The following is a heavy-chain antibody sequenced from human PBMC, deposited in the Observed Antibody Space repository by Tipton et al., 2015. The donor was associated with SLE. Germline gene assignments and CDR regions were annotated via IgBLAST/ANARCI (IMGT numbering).Heavy chain of an antibody. CDR1: GVSISSASYY. CDR2: AYTTGSP. Sequence: GLVKPSGTLSLTCTVSGVSISSASYYWNWIRQPAGKGLEWIGRAYTTGSPYYNPSLESRVAISMDTSKNQFSLKLTAVTAADTAVYYCARTLDALDIWGQGKMVTVSS. V-gene: IGHV4-61*02. J-gene: IGHJ3*02. CDR3: ARTLDALDI.